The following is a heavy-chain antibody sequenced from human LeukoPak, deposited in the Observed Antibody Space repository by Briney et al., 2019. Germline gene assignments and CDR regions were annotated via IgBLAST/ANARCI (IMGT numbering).Heavy chain of an antibody. CDR2: ISSSGSTI. CDR3: ARSRRGGVSNPRGRSGYYDY. V-gene: IGHV3-11*01. Sequence: PGGSLRLSCAASGFTFSDYYMSWIRQAPGKGLGWVSYISSSGSTIYYADSVKGRFTISRDNAKNSLYLQMNSLRAEDTAVYYCARSRRGGVSNPRGRSGYYDYWGQGTLVTVSS. J-gene: IGHJ4*02. CDR1: GFTFSDYY. D-gene: IGHD3-22*01.